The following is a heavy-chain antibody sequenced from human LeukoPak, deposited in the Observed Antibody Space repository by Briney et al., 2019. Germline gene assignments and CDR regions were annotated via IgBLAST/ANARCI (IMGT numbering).Heavy chain of an antibody. Sequence: GASVKVSCKASGGTFSSYAISWVRQAPGQGLEWMGGIIPIFGTANYAQKFQGRVTITADKSTSTAFMELSSLRSDDTAMYYCASEDGGNSFGYWGQGTLVTVSS. V-gene: IGHV1-69*06. D-gene: IGHD4-23*01. CDR1: GGTFSSYA. CDR2: IIPIFGTA. J-gene: IGHJ4*02. CDR3: ASEDGGNSFGY.